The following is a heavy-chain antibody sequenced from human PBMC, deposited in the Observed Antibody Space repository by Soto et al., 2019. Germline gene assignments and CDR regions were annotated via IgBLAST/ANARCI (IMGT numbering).Heavy chain of an antibody. D-gene: IGHD4-4*01. V-gene: IGHV4-59*01. CDR1: DGSISSYY. J-gene: IGHJ6*02. Sequence: QVQLQESGPGLVKPSETLSLACTVSDGSISSYYWSWIRQPPGKGLEWIGYIYYSGSTNYNPSLKSRVTISVDTSKNQFSLKLSSVTAADTAVYYCARVDYKDYYGKDVWGQGTTVTVSS. CDR2: IYYSGST. CDR3: ARVDYKDYYGKDV.